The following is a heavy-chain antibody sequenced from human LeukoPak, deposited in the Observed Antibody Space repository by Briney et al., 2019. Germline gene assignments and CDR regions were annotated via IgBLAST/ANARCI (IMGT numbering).Heavy chain of an antibody. CDR3: ARDRDCSGGSCYSRYYFDY. Sequence: ASVKVSCKASGYTFTSCYMHWARQAPGQGLEWMGIINPSGGSTSYAQKFQGRVTMTRDTSTSTVYMELSSLRSEDTAVYYCARDRDCSGGSCYSRYYFDYWGQGTLVTVSP. J-gene: IGHJ4*02. D-gene: IGHD2-15*01. V-gene: IGHV1-46*01. CDR2: INPSGGST. CDR1: GYTFTSCY.